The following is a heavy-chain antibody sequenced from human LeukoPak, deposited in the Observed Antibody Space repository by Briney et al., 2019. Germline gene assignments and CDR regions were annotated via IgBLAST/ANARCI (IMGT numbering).Heavy chain of an antibody. Sequence: ASVKVSCKASGYTFTGYYMHWVRQAPGQGLEWMGWINPNSGGTNYAQKLQGRVTMTTDTSTSTAYMELRSLRSDDTAVYYCARGASFDSSGYYSSNGAPGGYDAFDIWGQGTMVTVSS. CDR2: INPNSGGT. V-gene: IGHV1-2*02. CDR3: ARGASFDSSGYYSSNGAPGGYDAFDI. D-gene: IGHD3-22*01. J-gene: IGHJ3*02. CDR1: GYTFTGYY.